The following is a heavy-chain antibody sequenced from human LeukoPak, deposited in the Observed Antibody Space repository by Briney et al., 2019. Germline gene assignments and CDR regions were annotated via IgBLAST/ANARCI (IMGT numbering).Heavy chain of an antibody. CDR3: ARDLNYYDSSGYSS. CDR1: GYTFTSSG. CDR2: ISAYNGNT. Sequence: ASVKVSCKASGYTFTSSGISWLRQAPGQGLEWMGWISAYNGNTNYAQKLQGRVTMTTDTSTITAYMELRSLRSDDTAVHYCARDLNYYDSSGYSSWGQGTLVTVSS. J-gene: IGHJ4*02. D-gene: IGHD3-22*01. V-gene: IGHV1-18*01.